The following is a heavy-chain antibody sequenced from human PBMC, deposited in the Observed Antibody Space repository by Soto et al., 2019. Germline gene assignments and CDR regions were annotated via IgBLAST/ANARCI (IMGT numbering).Heavy chain of an antibody. V-gene: IGHV3-23*01. J-gene: IGHJ3*02. CDR2: ISASGATT. CDR1: GFSFSTYA. Sequence: EVQLLESGGNLVQPGGSLRLSCAASGFSFSTYALTWVRQAPGKGLEWVSGISASGATTYYADSVKGRFTISRDNSKNTVFLQMTSLRAEDTALCYCAKWTDTVVEAALAGGAFDIWGQGTMVTVSS. CDR3: AKWTDTVVEAALAGGAFDI. D-gene: IGHD2-2*01.